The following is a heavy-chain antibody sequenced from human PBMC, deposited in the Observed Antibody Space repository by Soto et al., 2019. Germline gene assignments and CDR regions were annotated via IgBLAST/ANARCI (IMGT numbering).Heavy chain of an antibody. V-gene: IGHV3-15*01. CDR2: IKSKTDGGTT. CDR3: TTDGQVVAATLAFDY. D-gene: IGHD2-15*01. J-gene: IGHJ4*02. Sequence: GGSLRLSCAASGFTFSNAWMSWVRQAPGKGLEWVGRIKSKTDGGTTDYAAPVKGRFPIPRDDSKTTLYLQMNSLKTEDTAVYYCTTDGQVVAATLAFDYWGQGTLVTVSS. CDR1: GFTFSNAW.